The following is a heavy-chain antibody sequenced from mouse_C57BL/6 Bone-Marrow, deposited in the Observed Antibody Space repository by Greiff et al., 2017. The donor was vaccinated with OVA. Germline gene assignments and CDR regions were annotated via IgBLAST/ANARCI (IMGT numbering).Heavy chain of an antibody. CDR1: GYTFTSYG. CDR2: IYIGNGYT. CDR3: ARDETGGGDY. Sequence: EVQLQESGAELVRPGSSVTMSCKTSGYTFTSYGINWVKQRPGQGLEWIGYIYIGNGYTAYNEKFKGKATLTSDTSSSTAYMQLSSLTSEASAIYFCARDETGGGDYWGQGTSVTVSS. J-gene: IGHJ4*01. D-gene: IGHD4-1*01. V-gene: IGHV1-58*01.